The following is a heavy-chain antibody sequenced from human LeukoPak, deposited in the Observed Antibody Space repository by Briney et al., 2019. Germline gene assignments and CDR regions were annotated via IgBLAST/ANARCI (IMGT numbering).Heavy chain of an antibody. CDR2: IYYSGST. CDR1: GGSISSSSYY. V-gene: IGHV4-39*07. Sequence: SETLSLTCPVSGGSISSSSYYWGWIRQPPGKGLECIGSIYYSGSTYYNPSLKSRVTISVDTSKNQFSLKLSSVTAADTAVYYCARSPTRFAKVFPQEIDYWGQGTLVTVSS. CDR3: ARSPTRFAKVFPQEIDY. J-gene: IGHJ4*02. D-gene: IGHD3-3*01.